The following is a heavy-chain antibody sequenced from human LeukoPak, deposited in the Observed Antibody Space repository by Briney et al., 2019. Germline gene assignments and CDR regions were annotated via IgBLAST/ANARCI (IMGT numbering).Heavy chain of an antibody. CDR1: GYTFTGYY. J-gene: IGHJ4*02. CDR3: ARVREDYYDSSGDYYFDY. Sequence: AASVKVSCKASGYTFTGYYMHWVRQAPGQGLEWMGWINPNSGGTNYAQKFQGRVTMTRDTSISTAYMELSRLRSDDTAVYYCARVREDYYDSSGDYYFDYWGQGTLVTVSS. D-gene: IGHD3-22*01. CDR2: INPNSGGT. V-gene: IGHV1-2*02.